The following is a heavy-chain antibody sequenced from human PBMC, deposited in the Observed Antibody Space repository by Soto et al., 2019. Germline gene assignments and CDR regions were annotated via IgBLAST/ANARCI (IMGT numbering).Heavy chain of an antibody. V-gene: IGHV4-59*08. CDR1: GGSISRYY. CDR3: ARHLTLGEGTTKLYYAMDV. CDR2: ISYSGST. D-gene: IGHD1-1*01. Sequence: QVQLQESGPGLVKPSETLSLTCSVSGGSISRYYWSWIRQPPGKELEWIGLISYSGSTNYNPSLKSRLTISVDTSKNSVSLTLISVTAADTVVYYCARHLTLGEGTTKLYYAMDVWGQGTTVTVSS. J-gene: IGHJ6*02.